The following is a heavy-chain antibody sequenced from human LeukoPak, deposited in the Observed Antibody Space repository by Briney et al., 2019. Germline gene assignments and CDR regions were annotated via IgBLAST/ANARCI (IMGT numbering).Heavy chain of an antibody. Sequence: PSETLSLTCTVSGGSISSHYWSWIRQPPGKGLEWIGYIYYSGSTNYNPPLKSRVTISVDTSKNQFPLKLSSVTAADTAVYYCAALIAAAGGWFDPWGQGTLVTVSS. D-gene: IGHD6-13*01. J-gene: IGHJ5*02. CDR1: GGSISSHY. CDR2: IYYSGST. V-gene: IGHV4-59*11. CDR3: AALIAAAGGWFDP.